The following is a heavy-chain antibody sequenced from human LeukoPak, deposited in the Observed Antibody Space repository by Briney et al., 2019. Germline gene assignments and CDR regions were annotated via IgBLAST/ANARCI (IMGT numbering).Heavy chain of an antibody. CDR1: GYTFTGYY. Sequence: GASVKVSCKASGYTFTGYYMHWVRQAPGQGLEWMGGTIPIFGTANYAQKFQGRVTITADESTSTAYMELSSLRSEDTAVYYCARVKLGYCSGGSCYGWFDPWGQGTLVTVSS. D-gene: IGHD2-15*01. CDR3: ARVKLGYCSGGSCYGWFDP. CDR2: TIPIFGTA. V-gene: IGHV1-69*13. J-gene: IGHJ5*02.